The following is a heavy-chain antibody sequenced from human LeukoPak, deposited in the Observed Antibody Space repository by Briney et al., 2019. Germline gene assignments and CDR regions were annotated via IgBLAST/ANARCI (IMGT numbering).Heavy chain of an antibody. CDR3: AKDLHYGSADY. Sequence: PGGSLRLSCAAPGFTFSNYWMHWVRQDPGKGLVWVSFINPDGSTTNYADSVKGRFTISRDNAKNALYLQMNSLRAEDTAVYYCAKDLHYGSADYWGQGTLVTVSS. J-gene: IGHJ4*02. CDR2: INPDGSTT. CDR1: GFTFSNYW. V-gene: IGHV3-74*01. D-gene: IGHD3-10*01.